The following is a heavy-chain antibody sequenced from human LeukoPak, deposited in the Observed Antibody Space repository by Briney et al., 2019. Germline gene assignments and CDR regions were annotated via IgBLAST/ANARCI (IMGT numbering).Heavy chain of an antibody. CDR1: GFTFSSYA. J-gene: IGHJ4*02. D-gene: IGHD3-9*01. CDR3: AKSAPNYDILTSYPDY. V-gene: IGHV3-23*01. CDR2: ISGSGGST. Sequence: GGSLRLSCAASGFTFSSYAMSWVRQAPGKGLEWVSAISGSGGSTYYADSVKGRFTISRDNSKNTLYLQMNSLRAEDTAVYYCAKSAPNYDILTSYPDYWGQGTLVTVSS.